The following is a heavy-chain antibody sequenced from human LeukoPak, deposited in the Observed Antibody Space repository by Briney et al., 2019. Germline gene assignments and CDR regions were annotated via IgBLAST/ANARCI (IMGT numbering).Heavy chain of an antibody. CDR3: ARDNYGGNSFDY. Sequence: APVKVSCKASGYTFTSYYMHWVRQAPGQGLEWMGIINPSGGSTSYAQKFQGRVTMTRDMSTSTVYMGLSSLRSEDTAVYYCARDNYGGNSFDYWGQGTLVTVSS. V-gene: IGHV1-46*01. CDR1: GYTFTSYY. CDR2: INPSGGST. D-gene: IGHD4-23*01. J-gene: IGHJ4*02.